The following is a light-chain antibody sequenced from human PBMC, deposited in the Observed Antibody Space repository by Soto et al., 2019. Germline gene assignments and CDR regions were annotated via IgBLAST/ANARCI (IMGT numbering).Light chain of an antibody. CDR3: SSHAGSKNVV. J-gene: IGLJ2*01. CDR2: EVS. CDR1: SSDVGGYNY. V-gene: IGLV2-8*01. Sequence: QSALTQPPSASGSPGQSVTISCTGTSSDVGGYNYVSWYQHHPGKAPKLMIYEVSKRPSGVPDLFSGSKSGNTASLTVSGLQAEDEDDYYCSSHAGSKNVVFGGGTKLTVL.